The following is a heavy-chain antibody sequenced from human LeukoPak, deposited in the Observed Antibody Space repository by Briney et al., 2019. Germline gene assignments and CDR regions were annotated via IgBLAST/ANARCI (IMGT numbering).Heavy chain of an antibody. CDR2: INPNSGGT. CDR1: GYTFTCYY. D-gene: IGHD2-2*01. J-gene: IGHJ4*02. CDR3: ARPYLGYCSSTSCPASDY. V-gene: IGHV1-2*06. Sequence: ASVNVSCKASGYTFTCYYMHWVRQAPGQGLEWMGRINPNSGGTNYAQKFQGRVTITTATSITTAYMELSRMRSDDTAVYYCARPYLGYCSSTSCPASDYWGQGTLVTVSS.